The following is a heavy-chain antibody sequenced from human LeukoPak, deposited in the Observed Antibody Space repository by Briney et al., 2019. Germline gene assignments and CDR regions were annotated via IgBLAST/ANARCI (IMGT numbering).Heavy chain of an antibody. D-gene: IGHD3-10*01. J-gene: IGHJ4*02. CDR2: ISYDGTNK. CDR1: GFTFSSHW. V-gene: IGHV3-30*18. CDR3: AKYYSGNYLDY. Sequence: GGSLRLSCAASGFTFSSHWMHWVRQGPGKGLEWVAVISYDGTNKYYADSVKGRFTISRDNSRNTLYLQMNSLRADDTAVYFCAKYYSGNYLDYWGQGTLVTVSS.